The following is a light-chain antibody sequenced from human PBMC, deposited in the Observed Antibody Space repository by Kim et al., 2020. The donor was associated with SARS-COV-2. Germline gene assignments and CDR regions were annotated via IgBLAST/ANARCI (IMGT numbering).Light chain of an antibody. Sequence: DIQMTQSPSSLSASVGDRVTITCRASQTISTYLNWYRQRPGKAPQLLISGVSNLQSGVPSTFSGSGSGTEFTLTISSLQPEDFATYYCQQSFTSPFTFGQGTRLEI. J-gene: IGKJ2*01. CDR2: GVS. V-gene: IGKV1-39*01. CDR3: QQSFTSPFT. CDR1: QTISTY.